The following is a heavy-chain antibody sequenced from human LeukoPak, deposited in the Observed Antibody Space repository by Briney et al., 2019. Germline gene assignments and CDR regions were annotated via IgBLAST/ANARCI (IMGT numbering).Heavy chain of an antibody. CDR2: ISAYNGNT. D-gene: IGHD3-22*01. J-gene: IGHJ4*02. V-gene: IGHV1-18*01. CDR1: GYTFSSYG. Sequence: ASVKVSCKAYGYTFSSYGISWVRQDPGQGLEWMGWISAYNGNTNYAQKFQVRVIMTTDTYTNTAHMELRSLRSDDTAVYYCARNLGYSTLHFDYWGQGTLVTVSS. CDR3: ARNLGYSTLHFDY.